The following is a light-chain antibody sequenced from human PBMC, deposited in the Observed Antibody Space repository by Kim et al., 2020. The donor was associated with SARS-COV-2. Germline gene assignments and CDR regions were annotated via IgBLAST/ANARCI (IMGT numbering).Light chain of an antibody. CDR1: PSLVYSDGNSY. CDR3: MQGTHWPFT. V-gene: IGKV2-30*01. CDR2: KVT. Sequence: PASLSCRSSPSLVYSDGNSYLSWLHQRPDQSPRRLICKVTNRDSGVPDRFSGRGSGTDFTLQISRVEAEDVGVYYCMQGTHWPFTFGPGTKVDIK. J-gene: IGKJ3*01.